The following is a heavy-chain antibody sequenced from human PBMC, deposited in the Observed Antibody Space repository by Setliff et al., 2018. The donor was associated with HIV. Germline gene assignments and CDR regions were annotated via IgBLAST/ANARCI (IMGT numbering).Heavy chain of an antibody. J-gene: IGHJ4*02. Sequence: ASVKVSCKASGYTLTTFGISWVRQVPGQGLEWMGWINTETGNPMYAQGFKGRFVFSLDTSVSTAYLQISTLKTEDTAIYYCARVGSYWSTFEYWGQGALVTVSS. CDR1: GYTLTTFG. CDR2: INTETGNP. V-gene: IGHV7-4-1*02. D-gene: IGHD1-26*01. CDR3: ARVGSYWSTFEY.